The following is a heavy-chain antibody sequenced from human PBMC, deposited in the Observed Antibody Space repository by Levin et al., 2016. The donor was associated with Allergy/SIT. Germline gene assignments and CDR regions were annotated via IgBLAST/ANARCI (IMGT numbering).Heavy chain of an antibody. D-gene: IGHD6-19*01. Sequence: SETLSLTCAVYGGSFSGYYWSWIRQPPGKGLEWIGEINHSGSTNYNPSLKSRVTISVDTSRNQFSLKLSSVTAADTAVYYCARGLNAVAATRKGYYFDYWGQGTLVTVSS. CDR3: ARGLNAVAATRKGYYFDY. V-gene: IGHV4-34*01. CDR1: GGSFSGYY. J-gene: IGHJ4*02. CDR2: INHSGST.